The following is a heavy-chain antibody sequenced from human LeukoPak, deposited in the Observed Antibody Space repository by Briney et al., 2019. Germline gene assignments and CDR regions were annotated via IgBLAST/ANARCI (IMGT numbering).Heavy chain of an antibody. CDR1: GFTFSGYT. D-gene: IGHD3-22*01. V-gene: IGHV3-23*01. CDR3: ARDFHDSSGYYFDY. CDR2: VSGIGDKT. J-gene: IGHJ4*02. Sequence: GGPLRLSCAASGFTFSGYTMSWVRQAPGKGLEWVSAVSGIGDKTFYADSVKGRFTISRDNSKGTLYLQMNSLRAEDTALYYCARDFHDSSGYYFDYWGQGTLVTVSS.